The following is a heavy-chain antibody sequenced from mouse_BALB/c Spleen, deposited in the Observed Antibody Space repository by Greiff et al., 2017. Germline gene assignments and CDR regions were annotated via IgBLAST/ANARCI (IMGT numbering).Heavy chain of an antibody. CDR1: GFNIKDTY. CDR3: ARRNYVYAMDY. D-gene: IGHD2-1*01. CDR2: IDPANGNT. J-gene: IGHJ4*01. Sequence: VQLQQSGAELVKPGASVKLSCTASGFNIKDTYMHWVKQRPEQGLEWIGRIDPANGNTKYDPKFQGKATITADTSSNTAYLQLSSLTSEDTAVYYCARRNYVYAMDYWGQGTSVTVSS. V-gene: IGHV14-3*02.